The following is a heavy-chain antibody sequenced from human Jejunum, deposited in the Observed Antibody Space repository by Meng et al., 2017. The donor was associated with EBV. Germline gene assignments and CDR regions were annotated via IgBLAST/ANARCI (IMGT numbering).Heavy chain of an antibody. D-gene: IGHD3-22*01. Sequence: HPQESGPGLVKPLETLSLTCSVSGGSISSYTYYWGWIRQPPGKGLEWIGTIDYRENTYYNPSLKSRITISVDTPKNQFSLKLTSMTAADTALYYCARVDYYDTSGNVDFWGQGALVTVSS. CDR3: ARVDYYDTSGNVDF. V-gene: IGHV4-39*01. CDR1: GGSISSYTYY. CDR2: IDYRENT. J-gene: IGHJ4*02.